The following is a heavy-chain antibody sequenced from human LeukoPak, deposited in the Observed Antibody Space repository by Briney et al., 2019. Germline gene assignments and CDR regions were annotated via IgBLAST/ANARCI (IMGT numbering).Heavy chain of an antibody. D-gene: IGHD5-18*01. V-gene: IGHV3-23*01. CDR2: ISGDDGST. Sequence: GGSLRLSCAASGFTFSTYAMSWVRQAPGKGLEWVSAISGDDGSTYYADSLKGRLTISRDNSKNTLYLQMNSLRAEDTAVYYCAKDISQGYTYGFIEQDFWGQGTPVTVSS. CDR3: AKDISQGYTYGFIEQDF. CDR1: GFTFSTYA. J-gene: IGHJ4*02.